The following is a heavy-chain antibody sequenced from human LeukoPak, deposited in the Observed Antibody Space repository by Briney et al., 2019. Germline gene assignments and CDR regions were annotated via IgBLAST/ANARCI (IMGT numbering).Heavy chain of an antibody. CDR1: GGSISSYY. CDR3: ARAYWFGEFDDAFDI. CDR2: IYTSGST. J-gene: IGHJ3*02. Sequence: PSETLSLTCTVSGGSISSYYWSWIRQPAGKGLQWIGRIYTSGSTNYNPSLKSRVTMSVDTSKNQFSLKLSSVTAADTAVYYCARAYWFGEFDDAFDIWGQGTMVTVSS. V-gene: IGHV4-4*07. D-gene: IGHD3-10*01.